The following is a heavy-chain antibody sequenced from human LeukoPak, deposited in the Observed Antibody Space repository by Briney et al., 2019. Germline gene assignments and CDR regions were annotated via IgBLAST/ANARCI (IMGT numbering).Heavy chain of an antibody. D-gene: IGHD2-21*02. J-gene: IGHJ4*02. CDR3: ARTGGDYASDY. CDR2: INHSGST. CDR1: GGSFSGYY. Sequence: SETLSLTCAVYGGSFSGYYWSWIRQPPGKGLEWIGEINHSGSTNYNPSPKSRVTISVDKSKNQFSLKLSSVTAADTAVYYCARTGGDYASDYWGQGTLVTVSS. V-gene: IGHV4-34*01.